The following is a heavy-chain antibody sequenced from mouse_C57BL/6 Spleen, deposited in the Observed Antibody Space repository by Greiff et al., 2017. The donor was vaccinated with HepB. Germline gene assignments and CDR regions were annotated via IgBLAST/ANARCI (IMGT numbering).Heavy chain of an antibody. V-gene: IGHV1-82*01. Sequence: QVQLKESGPELVKPGASVKISCKASGNAFSSSWMNWVKQRPGKGLEWIGRIYPGDGDTNYNGKFKGKATLTADKSSSTAYMQLSSLTSEDSAVYFCARSRDYPNAMDYWGQGTSVTVSS. J-gene: IGHJ4*01. CDR1: GNAFSSSW. CDR3: ARSRDYPNAMDY. CDR2: IYPGDGDT. D-gene: IGHD1-1*02.